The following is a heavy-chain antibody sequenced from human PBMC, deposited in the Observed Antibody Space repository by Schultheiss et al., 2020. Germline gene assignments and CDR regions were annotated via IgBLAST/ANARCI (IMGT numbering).Heavy chain of an antibody. D-gene: IGHD5-18*01. Sequence: SQTLSLTCAVYGGSFSGYYWSWIRQPPGKGLEWIGEINHSGSTYYNPSLKSRVTISVDTSKNQFSLKLSSVTAADTAVYYCARGAGVQLWSLGYWGQGTLVTV. J-gene: IGHJ4*02. V-gene: IGHV4-34*09. CDR2: INHSGST. CDR1: GGSFSGYY. CDR3: ARGAGVQLWSLGY.